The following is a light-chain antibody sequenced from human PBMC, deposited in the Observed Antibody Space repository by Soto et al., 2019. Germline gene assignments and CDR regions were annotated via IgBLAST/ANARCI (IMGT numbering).Light chain of an antibody. CDR1: QSVSSSY. CDR3: QQYGSSPTTWT. Sequence: IVLTQSPGTLSLSPGERATLSCRASQSVSSSYLAWYQQKPGQAPRLLIYGASSRATGIPDRFSGSGSGTDFILTISRLEPEDFAVYYCQQYGSSPTTWTFGQGTKVEIK. CDR2: GAS. V-gene: IGKV3-20*01. J-gene: IGKJ1*01.